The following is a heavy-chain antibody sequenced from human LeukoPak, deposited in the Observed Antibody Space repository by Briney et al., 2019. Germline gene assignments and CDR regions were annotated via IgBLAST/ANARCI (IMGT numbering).Heavy chain of an antibody. Sequence: PSETLSLTCVVSGGSISSYYWSWIRQPPGKGLEWIGYIYYSGSTNYNPSLKSRVTISVDTSKNQFSLKLSSVTAADTAVYYCARDGTVTTVPAFDIWGQGTMVTVSS. CDR3: ARDGTVTTVPAFDI. CDR2: IYYSGST. V-gene: IGHV4-59*01. CDR1: GGSISSYY. J-gene: IGHJ3*02. D-gene: IGHD4-11*01.